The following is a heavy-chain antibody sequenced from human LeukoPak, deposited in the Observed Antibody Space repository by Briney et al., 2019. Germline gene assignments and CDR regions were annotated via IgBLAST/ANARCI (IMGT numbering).Heavy chain of an antibody. CDR2: ISGSGGST. V-gene: IGHV3-23*01. Sequence: GGSLRLSCAASGFTFSSYAMSWVRQAPGKVLEWVSAISGSGGSTYYADSVKGRFTISRDNSKNTLYLQMNSLRAEDTAVYYCAKARITMIVVDRLVWGQGTLVTVSS. D-gene: IGHD3-22*01. CDR3: AKARITMIVVDRLV. CDR1: GFTFSSYA. J-gene: IGHJ4*02.